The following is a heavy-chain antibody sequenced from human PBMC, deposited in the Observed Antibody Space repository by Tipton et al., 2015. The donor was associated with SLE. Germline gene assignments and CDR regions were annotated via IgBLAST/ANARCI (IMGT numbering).Heavy chain of an antibody. D-gene: IGHD2-21*02. CDR1: GGSISSNY. V-gene: IGHV4-59*08. CDR3: ARGMVTWRGAILGVDV. J-gene: IGHJ6*02. Sequence: LSLTCSVSGGSISSNYWTWIRQPPGKGLEWIGYISYGGGTNYNPSLKSRVTMSVDTAKNQFSLKLTSVTAADTAVYYCARGMVTWRGAILGVDVWGQGTTVNVSS. CDR2: ISYGGGT.